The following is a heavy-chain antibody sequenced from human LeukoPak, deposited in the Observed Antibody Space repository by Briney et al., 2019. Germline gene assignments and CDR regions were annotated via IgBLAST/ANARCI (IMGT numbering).Heavy chain of an antibody. Sequence: QPAGSLRLSCAASGFTFNSCWMSWVRQAPGKGLEWTANINEDGSEKHYVDSVEGRFTISRDNAKNSLYLQMNSLRVEDTALYYCTRGDSSSKIDYWGQGILVIVSS. J-gene: IGHJ4*02. D-gene: IGHD6-6*01. CDR1: GFTFNSCW. CDR2: INEDGSEK. CDR3: TRGDSSSKIDY. V-gene: IGHV3-7*01.